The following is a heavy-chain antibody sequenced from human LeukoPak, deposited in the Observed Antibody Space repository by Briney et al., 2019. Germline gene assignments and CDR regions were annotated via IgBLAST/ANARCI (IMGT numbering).Heavy chain of an antibody. CDR3: ARISDYYYGMDV. CDR1: GGTFSSYA. D-gene: IGHD3-3*02. CDR2: IIPIFGTA. Sequence: SVKDSCKASGGTFSSYAISWVRQAPGQGLEWMGGIIPIFGTANYAQKFQGRVTITADESTSTAYMELSSLRSEDTAVYYCARISDYYYGMDVWGQGTTVTVSS. J-gene: IGHJ6*02. V-gene: IGHV1-69*13.